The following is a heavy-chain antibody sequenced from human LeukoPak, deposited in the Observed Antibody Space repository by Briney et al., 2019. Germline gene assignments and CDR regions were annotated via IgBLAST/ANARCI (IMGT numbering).Heavy chain of an antibody. CDR1: GGSFSGYY. Sequence: ASETLSLTCAVYGGSFSGYYWSWIRQPPGKGLEWIGGINHSGSTNYNPSLKSRVTISVDTSKNQFSLKLSSVTAADTAVYYCAGGREDYYDSSGYYRPPLDYWGQGTLVTVSS. J-gene: IGHJ4*02. CDR2: INHSGST. V-gene: IGHV4-34*01. CDR3: AGGREDYYDSSGYYRPPLDY. D-gene: IGHD3-22*01.